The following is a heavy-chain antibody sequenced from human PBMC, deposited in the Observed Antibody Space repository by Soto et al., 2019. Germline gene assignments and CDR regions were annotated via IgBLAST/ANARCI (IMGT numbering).Heavy chain of an antibody. J-gene: IGHJ6*02. CDR2: INAGNGNT. V-gene: IGHV1-3*01. CDR1: GYTFTSYA. CDR3: ARGGSRGRYCSGGSCYSEYYYYGMEV. Sequence: ASVKVSCKASGYTFTSYALHWVRQAPGQRLEWMGWINAGNGNTKYSQKFQGRVTITRDTSATTAYMEMSSLRSEDTAVYYCARGGSRGRYCSGGSCYSEYYYYGMEVWGQGTTVTVSS. D-gene: IGHD2-15*01.